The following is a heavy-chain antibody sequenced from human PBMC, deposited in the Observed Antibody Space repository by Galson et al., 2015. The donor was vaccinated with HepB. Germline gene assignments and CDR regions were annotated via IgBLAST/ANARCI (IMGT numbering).Heavy chain of an antibody. CDR3: ARALAVNSRALDY. Sequence: SLRLSCAASGFTFSSYGMHWVRQAPGKGLEWVAVIWYDGSNKYYADSVKGRFTISRDNSKNTLYLQMNSLRAEDTAIYYCARALAVNSRALDYWGQGTLVTVSS. J-gene: IGHJ4*02. CDR2: IWYDGSNK. CDR1: GFTFSSYG. D-gene: IGHD4-23*01. V-gene: IGHV3-33*01.